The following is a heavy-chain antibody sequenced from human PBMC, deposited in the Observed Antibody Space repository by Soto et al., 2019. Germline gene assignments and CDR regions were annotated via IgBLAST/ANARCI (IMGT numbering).Heavy chain of an antibody. CDR2: IKSKIDGGTT. CDR1: GFTFSNAW. CDR3: TTRAGRAFDI. J-gene: IGHJ3*02. D-gene: IGHD1-26*01. V-gene: IGHV3-15*07. Sequence: EVQLVESGGGLVKPGGSLRLSCAASGFTFSNAWMNWVRQAPGKGLEWVGRIKSKIDGGTTDYAAPVKGRFTISRDDSKNTLYLQMSSLKTEDTAVYYCTTRAGRAFDIWGQGTMVTVSS.